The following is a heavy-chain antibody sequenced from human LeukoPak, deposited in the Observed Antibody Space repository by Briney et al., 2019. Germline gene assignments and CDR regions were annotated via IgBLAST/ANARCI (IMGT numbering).Heavy chain of an antibody. CDR1: GGSISSYY. D-gene: IGHD5-18*01. CDR3: AREQLWRPYYYYGMDV. J-gene: IGHJ6*02. Sequence: SETLSLTCTVSGGSISSYYWSWLRQPAGKGLEWIGRIYTSGSTNYNPSLKSRVTMSVDTSKNQFSLKLSSVTAADTAVYYCAREQLWRPYYYYGMDVWGQGTTVTVSS. V-gene: IGHV4-4*07. CDR2: IYTSGST.